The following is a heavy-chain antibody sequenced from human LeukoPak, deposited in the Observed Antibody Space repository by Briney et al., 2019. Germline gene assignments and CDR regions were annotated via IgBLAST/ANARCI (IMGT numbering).Heavy chain of an antibody. CDR2: IYYSGST. Sequence: SETLSLTCTVSGGSISSYYWSWIRQPPGKGLEWIGYIYYSGSTNYNPSLKSRVTISVDTSKNQFSLKLSSVTAADTAVYYCARARLPYYYDSTLGYWGQGTLVTVSS. D-gene: IGHD3-22*01. CDR3: ARARLPYYYDSTLGY. CDR1: GGSISSYY. J-gene: IGHJ4*02. V-gene: IGHV4-59*01.